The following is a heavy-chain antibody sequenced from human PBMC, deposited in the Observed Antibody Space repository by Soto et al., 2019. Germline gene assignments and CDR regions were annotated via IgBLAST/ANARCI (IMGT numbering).Heavy chain of an antibody. CDR2: ISGSGGST. Sequence: GGSLRLSCAASGFTFSSYAMSWVRQAPGKGLEWVSAISGSGGSTYYADSVKGRFTISRDNSKNTLYLQMNSLRAEDTAVYYCAKDIVVVPAASDAFDIWGQGTMVTVSS. V-gene: IGHV3-23*01. J-gene: IGHJ3*02. CDR1: GFTFSSYA. D-gene: IGHD2-2*01. CDR3: AKDIVVVPAASDAFDI.